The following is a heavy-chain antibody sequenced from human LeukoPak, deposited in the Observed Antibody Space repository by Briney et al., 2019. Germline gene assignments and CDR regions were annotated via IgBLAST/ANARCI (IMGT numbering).Heavy chain of an antibody. CDR3: ARESSGYDAFDI. V-gene: IGHV3-33*01. CDR1: GFTFSSYG. Sequence: GGSLRLSCAASGFTFSSYGMHWVRQAPGKGLEWVAVIWYDGSNKYYADSVKGRFTISRDNSKNTLYLQMNILRAEDTAVYYFARESSGYDAFDIWGQGTMVTVSS. D-gene: IGHD3-22*01. CDR2: IWYDGSNK. J-gene: IGHJ3*02.